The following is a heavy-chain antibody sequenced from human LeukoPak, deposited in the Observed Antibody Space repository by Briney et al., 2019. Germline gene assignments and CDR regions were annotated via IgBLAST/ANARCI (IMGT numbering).Heavy chain of an antibody. J-gene: IGHJ4*02. CDR3: AKREAVTDTTEWDYLDY. V-gene: IGHV3-30*18. Sequence: GGSLRLSCAASGFIFKDYGMHWVRRAPGKGLEWVAVASYDGTRQFYADSVKGRFNISRDNSNNTVYLQMNSLRAEDTAVYYCAKREAVTDTTEWDYLDYWGQGTLVTVSS. CDR2: ASYDGTRQ. D-gene: IGHD6-19*01. CDR1: GFIFKDYG.